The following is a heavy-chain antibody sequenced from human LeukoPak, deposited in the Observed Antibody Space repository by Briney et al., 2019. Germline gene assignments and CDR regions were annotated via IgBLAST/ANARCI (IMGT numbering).Heavy chain of an antibody. V-gene: IGHV3-9*01. Sequence: GGSLRLSCSASGFNFQNYAMHWVRQVPGKGLEWVSGISWHSNTLGYADSVKGRFTISRDNAKTSLYLQMNSLRAEDTAVYYCARDLSGVTGYTYGRGIDYWGQGTLVTVSS. CDR3: ARDLSGVTGYTYGRGIDY. CDR2: ISWHSNTL. CDR1: GFNFQNYA. D-gene: IGHD5-18*01. J-gene: IGHJ4*02.